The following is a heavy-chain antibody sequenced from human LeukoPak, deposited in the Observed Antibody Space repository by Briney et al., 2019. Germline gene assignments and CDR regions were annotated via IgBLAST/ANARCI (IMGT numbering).Heavy chain of an antibody. V-gene: IGHV3-23*01. J-gene: IGHJ4*02. D-gene: IGHD4-17*01. Sequence: GRSLRLSCAASGFTFDDYAMHWVRQAPGKGLEWVSAISGSGGSTYYADSVKGRFIISRDNSKNTLYLQMNSLRAEDTAVYYCAKDGYGDYVGPFDYWGQGTLVTVSS. CDR3: AKDGYGDYVGPFDY. CDR2: ISGSGGST. CDR1: GFTFDDYA.